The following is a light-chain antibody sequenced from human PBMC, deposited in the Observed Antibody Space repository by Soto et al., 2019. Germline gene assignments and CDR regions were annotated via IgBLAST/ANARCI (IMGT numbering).Light chain of an antibody. CDR3: QQYNNWPPDT. CDR1: QSVSSN. CDR2: GAS. Sequence: EIVMTQSPATLSASPGERATLSCRASQSVSSNLAWYQQKPGQAPRLLIYGASTRATGIPARFSGSGSGTEFTLTISSLQPEDFAVYYCQQYNNWPPDTFGQGTRLEIK. J-gene: IGKJ5*01. V-gene: IGKV3-15*01.